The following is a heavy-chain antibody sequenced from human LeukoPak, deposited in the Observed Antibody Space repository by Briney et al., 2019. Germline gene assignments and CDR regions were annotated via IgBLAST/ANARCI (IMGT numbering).Heavy chain of an antibody. J-gene: IGHJ5*01. CDR1: GFSFSSYG. V-gene: IGHV3-30*02. CDR2: IRYDGSNK. D-gene: IGHD5-12*01. Sequence: GGSLRLSCAASGFSFSSYGMHWVRQASGRGLEWVAFIRYDGSNKDYADSVKGRFTISRDNSKNTLYLEMNSLRAEDTAVYHCAKVRFSDSGRDGLDSWGQGALVTVSS. CDR3: AKVRFSDSGRDGLDS.